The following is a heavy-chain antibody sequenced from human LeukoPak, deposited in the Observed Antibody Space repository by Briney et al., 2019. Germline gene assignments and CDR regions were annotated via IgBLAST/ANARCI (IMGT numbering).Heavy chain of an antibody. V-gene: IGHV3-30*02. J-gene: IGHJ4*02. Sequence: GGSLRLSCAASGFTFISYGMHWVRQAPGKGLEWVTFIRYDGSNKYYADSVKGRFTISRDNAKNSLYLQMNSLRAEDTAVYYCARGGVGATTFDYWGQGTLVTVSS. CDR3: ARGGVGATTFDY. CDR1: GFTFISYG. CDR2: IRYDGSNK. D-gene: IGHD1-26*01.